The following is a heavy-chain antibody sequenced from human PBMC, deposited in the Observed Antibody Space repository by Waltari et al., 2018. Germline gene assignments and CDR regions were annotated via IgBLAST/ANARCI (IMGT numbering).Heavy chain of an antibody. CDR1: GGSINTYY. CDR2: MYYSGST. V-gene: IGHV4-59*08. J-gene: IGHJ4*02. D-gene: IGHD6-13*01. CDR3: ARIAAPGLFFDY. Sequence: QVQLQESGPGLVKPSETLSLTCTVSGGSINTYYWSWIRQPPGKGLEWIGYMYYSGSTNYHPSSYNPSLKSRVTISLDTSKNQFSLILRSVTAADTALYYCARIAAPGLFFDYWGQGTLVTVSS.